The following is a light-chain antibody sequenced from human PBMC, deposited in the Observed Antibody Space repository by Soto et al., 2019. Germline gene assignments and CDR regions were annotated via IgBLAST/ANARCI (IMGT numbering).Light chain of an antibody. CDR2: DAY. V-gene: IGKV3-20*01. CDR3: QQYGSSPFLT. CDR1: QSVDRY. Sequence: EVVLTQSPDTLSLSPGETATLSCRASQSVDRYVAWYQQKLGQAPRLLIYDAYTRATGIPDRFSGSGSGTDFTLTISRLEPEDFAVYYCQQYGSSPFLTFGGGTKVEIK. J-gene: IGKJ4*01.